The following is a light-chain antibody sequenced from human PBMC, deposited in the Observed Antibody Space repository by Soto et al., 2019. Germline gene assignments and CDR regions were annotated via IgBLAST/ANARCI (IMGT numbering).Light chain of an antibody. CDR1: SSNIGAGYD. CDR3: QSYDSSLSGYV. CDR2: GNS. V-gene: IGLV1-40*01. Sequence: QSVLTQPPSVSGAPGQRVTISCTGGSSNIGAGYDVHWYQQLPGTAPTLLISGNSNRPSGVPDRLSGSKSGTSASLAITGLRAEDEADYFCQSYDSSLSGYVFGTGTKVTVL. J-gene: IGLJ1*01.